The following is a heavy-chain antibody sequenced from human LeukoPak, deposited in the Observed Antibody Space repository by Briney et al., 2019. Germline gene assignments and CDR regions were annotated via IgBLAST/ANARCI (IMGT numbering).Heavy chain of an antibody. J-gene: IGHJ3*02. D-gene: IGHD4-17*01. Sequence: PSETLSLTCTVSGGAISTYYWNWIRQPPGKGLEWIGYIYYNGITNYNPSLKSRVTISVDTSKNQFSLQLNSVTPEDTAVYYCARDRGQTTGAFDIWGQGTMVTVSS. V-gene: IGHV4-59*12. CDR3: ARDRGQTTGAFDI. CDR1: GGAISTYY. CDR2: IYYNGIT.